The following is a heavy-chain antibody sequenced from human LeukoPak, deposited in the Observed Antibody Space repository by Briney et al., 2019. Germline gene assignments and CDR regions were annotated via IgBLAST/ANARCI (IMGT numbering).Heavy chain of an antibody. J-gene: IGHJ5*02. CDR3: ARDISGDYERAPSNWFDP. D-gene: IGHD3-10*01. CDR1: GGTFSSYA. Sequence: GSSVKVSCNASGGTFSSYAISWVRQAPGQGLEWMGGIIPIFGTANYAQKFQGRVTITADESTSTAYMELSSLRSEDTAVYYCARDISGDYERAPSNWFDPWGQGTLVTVSS. CDR2: IIPIFGTA. V-gene: IGHV1-69*01.